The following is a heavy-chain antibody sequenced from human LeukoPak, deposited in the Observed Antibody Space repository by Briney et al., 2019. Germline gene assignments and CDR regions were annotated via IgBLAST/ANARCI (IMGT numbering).Heavy chain of an antibody. CDR3: ARDAPDDASYYYYYGMDV. CDR1: GFTFSSYW. V-gene: IGHV3-7*03. D-gene: IGHD1-1*01. Sequence: QPGGSLRLSCAASGFTFSSYWMSWVRQGPGKGLEWVATIKQDGSEKYYVDSVRGRFTISRDNAKNSLYLQMNSLRAEDTAVYYCARDAPDDASYYYYYGMDVWGQGTTVTVSS. CDR2: IKQDGSEK. J-gene: IGHJ6*02.